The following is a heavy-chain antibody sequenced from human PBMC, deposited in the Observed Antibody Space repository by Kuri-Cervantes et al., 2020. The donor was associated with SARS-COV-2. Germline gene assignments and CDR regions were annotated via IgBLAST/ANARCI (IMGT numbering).Heavy chain of an antibody. CDR1: GFTFSSYW. D-gene: IGHD3-3*01. Sequence: GESLKISCAASGFTFSSYWMSWVRQAPGKGLEWVANIKKDGSEKYSVDSVKCRFTISRDNAKNSLYLQMNSLRAEDTAVYYCAMAGVTIFGVVSAFDYWGQGTLVTVSS. CDR2: IKKDGSEK. CDR3: AMAGVTIFGVVSAFDY. J-gene: IGHJ4*02. V-gene: IGHV3-7*01.